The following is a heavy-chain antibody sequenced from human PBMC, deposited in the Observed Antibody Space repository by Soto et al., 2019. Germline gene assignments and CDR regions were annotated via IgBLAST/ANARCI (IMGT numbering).Heavy chain of an antibody. CDR2: VNSVGSTT. CDR3: ARGNFYDFSTGYSTFDP. V-gene: IGHV3-74*01. CDR1: GFIFNNYW. D-gene: IGHD3-3*01. J-gene: IGHJ5*02. Sequence: EVQLVESGGGLVQPGGSMRLSCAASGFIFNNYWMHWVRQVSGKELVWVSRVNSVGSTTNYADCVKGRFTISRDNAKNTLFLQMNSLIVEDTAVYYCARGNFYDFSTGYSTFDPLGHGVPVTVAS.